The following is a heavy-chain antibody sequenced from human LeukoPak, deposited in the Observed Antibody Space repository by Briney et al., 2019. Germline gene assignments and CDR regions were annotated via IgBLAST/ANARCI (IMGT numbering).Heavy chain of an antibody. Sequence: PSETLSLTCAVYGGSFSGYYWSWIRQPPGKGLEWIGEINHSGGTNYNPSLKSRVTISVDTSKNQFSLKLSSVTAADTAVYYCARVRMVAATYYYYYGMDVWGQGTTVTVSS. D-gene: IGHD2-15*01. J-gene: IGHJ6*02. CDR3: ARVRMVAATYYYYYGMDV. V-gene: IGHV4-34*01. CDR1: GGSFSGYY. CDR2: INHSGGT.